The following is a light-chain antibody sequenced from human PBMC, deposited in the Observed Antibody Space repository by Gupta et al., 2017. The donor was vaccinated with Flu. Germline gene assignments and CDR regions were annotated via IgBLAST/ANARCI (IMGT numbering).Light chain of an antibody. Sequence: DIQMTQSPSSLSASVGDRVTITCRASQSISSYLNWYQQKPGKAPKLLIYAASSLQSGVPSRFSGSGSGTDFTLTISRLQPEDIATYYCQQRDSTPNTFGQGTKMEIK. J-gene: IGKJ2*01. CDR1: QSISSY. CDR2: AAS. V-gene: IGKV1-39*01. CDR3: QQRDSTPNT.